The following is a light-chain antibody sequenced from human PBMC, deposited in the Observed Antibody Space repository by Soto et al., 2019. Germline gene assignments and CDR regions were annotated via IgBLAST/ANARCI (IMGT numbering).Light chain of an antibody. Sequence: QAVVTQEPSLTVSPGGTVTLTCGSSTGAVTSGHYPYWFQQKPGQAPRTLIYDTSNKHSWTPARFSGSLLGGKAALTLSGAQLADAAAYYCMLSYRGAGVFGTGTKHTVL. CDR3: MLSYRGAGV. V-gene: IGLV7-46*01. J-gene: IGLJ1*01. CDR2: DTS. CDR1: TGAVTSGHY.